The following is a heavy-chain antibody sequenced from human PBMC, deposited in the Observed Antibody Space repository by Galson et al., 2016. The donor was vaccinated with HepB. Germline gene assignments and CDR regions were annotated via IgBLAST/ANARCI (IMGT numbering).Heavy chain of an antibody. CDR3: ARHLKIQLWLRGNWFDP. V-gene: IGHV4-39*01. J-gene: IGHJ5*02. CDR2: IYYSGST. CDR1: GGSISSSSYY. D-gene: IGHD5-18*01. Sequence: LSLTCTVSGGSISSSSYYWGWIRQPPGKGLEWIGSIYYSGSTYYNPSLKSRVTISVDTSKNQFSLKLSSVTAADTAMYYCARHLKIQLWLRGNWFDPWGQGTLVTVSS.